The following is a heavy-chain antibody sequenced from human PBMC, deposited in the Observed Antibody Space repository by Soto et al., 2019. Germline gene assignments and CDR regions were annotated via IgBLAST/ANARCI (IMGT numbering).Heavy chain of an antibody. CDR1: GFTFTSSA. CDR3: AADGRPPSGMDV. V-gene: IGHV1-58*01. CDR2: IVVGSGNT. J-gene: IGHJ6*02. Sequence: SVKVSCKASGFTFTSSAVQWVRQARGQRIEWIGWIVVGSGNTNYAQKFQERVTITRDMSTSTAYMELSSLRYEDTAAYYCAADGRPPSGMDVWGQGTTVTVSS.